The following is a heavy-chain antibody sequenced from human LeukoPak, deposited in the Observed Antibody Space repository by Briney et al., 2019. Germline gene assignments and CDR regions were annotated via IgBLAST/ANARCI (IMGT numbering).Heavy chain of an antibody. J-gene: IGHJ5*02. CDR3: ARHRAAAAGTNGRGPSRGVDP. D-gene: IGHD6-13*01. CDR1: GITFSDYY. Sequence: PGGSLRLYCAASGITFSDYYMSWIRQAPGKGLGWVSYISSSGSSIYYADSVKSRFTISRDNAKNSLYLQMNRLSAEDTAVYDCARHRAAAAGTNGRGPSRGVDPWGQGTLVTVSS. CDR2: ISSSGSSI. V-gene: IGHV3-11*04.